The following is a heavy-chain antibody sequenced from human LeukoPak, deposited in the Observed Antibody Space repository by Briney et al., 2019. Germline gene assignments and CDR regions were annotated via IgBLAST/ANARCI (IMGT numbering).Heavy chain of an antibody. CDR3: ARKRGGYYYDSSGYYPGGYYGMDV. D-gene: IGHD3-22*01. Sequence: SETLSLTCTISGGSLTSYYWSWIRQPPGKGLEWIGEINHSGSTNYNPSLKSRVTISVDTSKNQFSLKLSSVTAADTAVYYCARKRGGYYYDSSGYYPGGYYGMDVWGQGTTVTVSS. CDR2: INHSGST. CDR1: GGSLTSYY. V-gene: IGHV4-34*01. J-gene: IGHJ6*02.